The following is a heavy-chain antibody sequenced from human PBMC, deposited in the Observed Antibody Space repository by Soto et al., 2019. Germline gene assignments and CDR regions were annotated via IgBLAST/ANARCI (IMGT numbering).Heavy chain of an antibody. J-gene: IGHJ4*02. V-gene: IGHV3-9*01. Sequence: PGGSLRLSCAASGFVFDNHAMHWVRHSPRKGLEWVSGISWNSNHIAYADSVKGRFTISRDNAKNFLYLQLNNLSPDDTALYYCVKDMDGYNFQNLEFWGRGTQVTVSS. CDR3: VKDMDGYNFQNLEF. CDR1: GFVFDNHA. D-gene: IGHD5-12*01. CDR2: ISWNSNHI.